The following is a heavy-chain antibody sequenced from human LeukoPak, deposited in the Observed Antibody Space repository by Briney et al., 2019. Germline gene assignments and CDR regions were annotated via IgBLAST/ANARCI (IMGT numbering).Heavy chain of an antibody. D-gene: IGHD6-13*01. V-gene: IGHV1-69*04. CDR1: GGTFSSYA. CDR3: ARQKQLALFDY. Sequence: SVKVSCKASGGTFSSYAIGWVRQAPGQGLEWMGRIIPILGIANYAQKFQGRVTITADKSTSTAYMELSSLRSEDTAVYYCARQKQLALFDYWGQGTLVTVSS. J-gene: IGHJ4*02. CDR2: IIPILGIA.